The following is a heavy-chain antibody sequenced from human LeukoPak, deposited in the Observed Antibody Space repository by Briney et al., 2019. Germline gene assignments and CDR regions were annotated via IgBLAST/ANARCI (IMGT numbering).Heavy chain of an antibody. CDR1: GGPFSGYY. V-gene: IGHV4-34*01. Sequence: SETLSLTCAVYGGPFSGYYWSWIRQPPGKGLEWIGEINHSGSTNYNPSLKSRVTISVGTSKNQFSLKLSSVTAADTAVYYCARVTTYYYDSSGYFGAFDIWGQGTMVTVSS. J-gene: IGHJ3*02. D-gene: IGHD3-22*01. CDR2: INHSGST. CDR3: ARVTTYYYDSSGYFGAFDI.